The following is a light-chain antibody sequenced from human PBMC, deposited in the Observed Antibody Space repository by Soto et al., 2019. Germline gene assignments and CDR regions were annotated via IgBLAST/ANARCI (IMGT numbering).Light chain of an antibody. J-gene: IGLJ3*02. CDR3: SSYTTTRTRV. V-gene: IGLV2-14*01. CDR1: SSDLDSFDS. CDR2: EVS. Sequence: QSALTQTASGSGSPGQSIIISCTGTSSDLDSFDSVSWYQQHPGKAPKLMIFEVSNRPSGISHRFTGSQSANTASLTISGLQAEDEADYYCSSYTTTRTRVFGGGTKLTVL.